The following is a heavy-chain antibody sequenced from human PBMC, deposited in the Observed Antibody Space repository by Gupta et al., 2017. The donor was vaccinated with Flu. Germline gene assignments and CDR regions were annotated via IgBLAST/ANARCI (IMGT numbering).Heavy chain of an antibody. J-gene: IGHJ3*02. V-gene: IGHV4-59*01. CDR3: ARDSRERGLRAFDI. D-gene: IGHD3-10*01. CDR2: IYYSGST. Sequence: RQPPGKGLEWIGYIYYSGSTNYNPSLKSRVTISVDTSKNQFSLKLSSVTAADTAVYYCARDSRERGLRAFDIWGQGTMVTVSS.